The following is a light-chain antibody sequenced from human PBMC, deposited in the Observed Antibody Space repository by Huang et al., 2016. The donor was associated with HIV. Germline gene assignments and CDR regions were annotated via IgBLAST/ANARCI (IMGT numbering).Light chain of an antibody. CDR3: QQYNNWPPLT. J-gene: IGKJ4*01. V-gene: IGKV3-15*01. Sequence: EIVMTQSPATLSVSPGARATLSCRASQSVNNNLAWYQQKPGQAPRRLIYGASTRATCIPDRFSGSGYGTEFTLTISSLQSEDFAVYYCQQYNNWPPLTFGGGTKVEIK. CDR1: QSVNNN. CDR2: GAS.